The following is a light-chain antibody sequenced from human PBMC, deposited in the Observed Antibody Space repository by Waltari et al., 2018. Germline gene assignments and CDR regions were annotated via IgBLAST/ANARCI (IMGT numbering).Light chain of an antibody. Sequence: EIVMTQSPATLSVSPGERATLSCRASQSVSSKLAVYQQKLGQAPRLLIYGASTRATGIPARFSGSGSGTEFTLTISSLQSEDFALYYCQQYNNWPPFTFGQGTKLEIK. CDR2: GAS. J-gene: IGKJ2*01. CDR3: QQYNNWPPFT. CDR1: QSVSSK. V-gene: IGKV3-15*01.